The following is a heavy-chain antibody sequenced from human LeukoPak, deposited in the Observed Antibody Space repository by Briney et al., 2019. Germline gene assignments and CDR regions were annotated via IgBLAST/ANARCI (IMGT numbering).Heavy chain of an antibody. D-gene: IGHD3-10*01. Sequence: SETLSLTCTVSGGSISSYYWNWIRQPPGKGLEWIGYIYYSGSTNYNPSLKSRVTISVDTSMNQFSLKLSSVTAADTAVYYCARHSPVYYDFDYWGQGTLVTVSS. CDR1: GGSISSYY. V-gene: IGHV4-59*08. CDR2: IYYSGST. CDR3: ARHSPVYYDFDY. J-gene: IGHJ4*02.